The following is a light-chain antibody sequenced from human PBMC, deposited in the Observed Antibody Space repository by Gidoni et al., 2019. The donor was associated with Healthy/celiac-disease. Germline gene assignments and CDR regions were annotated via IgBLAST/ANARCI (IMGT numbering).Light chain of an antibody. CDR2: EVS. CDR1: SSDVGGYNY. J-gene: IGLJ1*01. V-gene: IGLV2-14*01. CDR3: SSYTSSSTRV. Sequence: GQSITISCTGTSSDVGGYNYVSWYQQHPGKAPKLMIYEVSNRPSGVSNRFSGSKSDNTASLTISALQAEDEADYYCSSYTSSSTRVFGTGTKVTVL.